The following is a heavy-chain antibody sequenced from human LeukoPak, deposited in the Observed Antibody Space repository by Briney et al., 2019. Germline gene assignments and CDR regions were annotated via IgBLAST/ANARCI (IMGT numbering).Heavy chain of an antibody. CDR3: AQYYYDSSGYYYAWFDP. D-gene: IGHD3-22*01. Sequence: SVKVSCKASGGTFSSYAISWVRQAPGQGLEWMGGIIPIFGTANYAQKFQGRVTITADESTSTAYMELRSLRSDDTAVYYCAQYYYDSSGYYYAWFDPWGQGTLVTVSS. CDR2: IIPIFGTA. V-gene: IGHV1-69*13. J-gene: IGHJ5*02. CDR1: GGTFSSYA.